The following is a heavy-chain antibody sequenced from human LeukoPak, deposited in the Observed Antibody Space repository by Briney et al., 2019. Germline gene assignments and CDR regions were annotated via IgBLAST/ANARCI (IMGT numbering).Heavy chain of an antibody. CDR3: ARQGTYYYYGMDV. D-gene: IGHD1-1*01. V-gene: IGHV4-59*08. J-gene: IGHJ6*02. Sequence: SETLSLTCAVSGGSISSYYWSWIRQPPGKGLEWIGYIYYSGSTNYNPSLKSRVTISVDTSKNQFSLKLSSVTAADTAVYYCARQGTYYYYGMDVWGQGTTVTVSS. CDR1: GGSISSYY. CDR2: IYYSGST.